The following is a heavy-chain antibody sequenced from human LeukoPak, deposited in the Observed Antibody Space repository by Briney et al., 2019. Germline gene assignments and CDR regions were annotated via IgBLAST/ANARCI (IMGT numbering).Heavy chain of an antibody. CDR3: ARDSLAGYYDGSGFFDY. J-gene: IGHJ4*02. D-gene: IGHD3-22*01. Sequence: ASVKVSCKASGYTFTGCYMHWVRQAPGQGLEWMGWINPNSGGTNYARKFQGRVTMTRDTSISTAYMELSRLRSDDTAVYYCARDSLAGYYDGSGFFDYWGQGTLVTVSS. CDR1: GYTFTGCY. CDR2: INPNSGGT. V-gene: IGHV1-2*02.